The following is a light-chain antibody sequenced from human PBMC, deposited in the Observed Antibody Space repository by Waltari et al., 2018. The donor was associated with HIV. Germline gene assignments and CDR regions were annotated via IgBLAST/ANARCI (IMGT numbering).Light chain of an antibody. CDR2: EVN. CDR1: SSDIGYFAY. CDR3: CSYAGAYTYV. V-gene: IGLV2-11*01. Sequence: QSALTQPRSVSGSPGQSVTISCPGTSSDIGYFAYVSWYQQYPGKAPQVIIYEVNQRPSGVPDRFTGSKSGITASLTISGLQGEDEADYYCCSYAGAYTYVFGTGTKVNVL. J-gene: IGLJ1*01.